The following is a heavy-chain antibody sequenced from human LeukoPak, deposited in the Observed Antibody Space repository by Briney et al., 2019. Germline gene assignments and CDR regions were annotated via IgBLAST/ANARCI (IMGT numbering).Heavy chain of an antibody. D-gene: IGHD6-13*01. CDR1: GFTFSSFW. Sequence: PGGSLRLSCAASGFTFSSFWMSWVRQAPGKGLEWVANIKTDGSEKYSVDSVKGRFTISRDNAKNSLSLQMNSLSAEDTAVYYCTRDWGGVAAGIDYWGQGTLVTVSS. CDR2: IKTDGSEK. J-gene: IGHJ4*02. CDR3: TRDWGGVAAGIDY. V-gene: IGHV3-7*01.